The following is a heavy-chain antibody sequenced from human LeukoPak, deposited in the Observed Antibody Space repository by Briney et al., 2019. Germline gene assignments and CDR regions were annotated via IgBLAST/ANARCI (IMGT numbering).Heavy chain of an antibody. CDR3: ARDAYGSGKGYFDY. Sequence: ASVKVSCKASGGTFSTYAINWVRQAPGQGLEWMGWISGYDGNTKSAEKFQGRATMTTDTSTSTAYMELRSLRSDDTAMYYCARDAYGSGKGYFDYWGQGSLVTVSS. CDR1: GGTFSTYA. CDR2: ISGYDGNT. V-gene: IGHV1-18*01. D-gene: IGHD3-10*01. J-gene: IGHJ4*02.